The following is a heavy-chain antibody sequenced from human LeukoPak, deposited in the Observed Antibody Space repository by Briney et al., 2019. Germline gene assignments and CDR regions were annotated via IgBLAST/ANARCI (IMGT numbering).Heavy chain of an antibody. J-gene: IGHJ4*02. CDR2: LRGSSGTT. CDR1: GFTFSSYA. CDR3: AKARSQYSSSWDYFED. D-gene: IGHD6-13*01. Sequence: GWSLRVSCDASGFTFSSYAMGWVRQAPGKGLECPSALRGSSGTTYYADSLKGRFTISRDNSTNTLYQQMNSLRIDDTAVYYCAKARSQYSSSWDYFEDWGQGTLVSVSS. V-gene: IGHV3-23*01.